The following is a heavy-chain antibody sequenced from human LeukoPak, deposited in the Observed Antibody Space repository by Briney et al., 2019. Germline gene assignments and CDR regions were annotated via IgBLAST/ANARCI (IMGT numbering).Heavy chain of an antibody. CDR3: ARHDSGSYFDAFDI. CDR1: GGSINNNDYY. J-gene: IGHJ3*02. V-gene: IGHV4-39*01. D-gene: IGHD1-26*01. Sequence: SETLSLTCTVSGGSINNNDYYWGWIRQPPGKGLEWIGSIYYSGNTYYNPSLKSRVTMFIDTSNEQFSLTLTSVTAADTAVYYCARHDSGSYFDAFDIWAKGQWSPSLQ. CDR2: IYYSGNT.